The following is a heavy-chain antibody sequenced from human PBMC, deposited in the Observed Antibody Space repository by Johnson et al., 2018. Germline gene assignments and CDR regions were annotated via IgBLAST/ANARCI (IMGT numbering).Heavy chain of an antibody. CDR1: GFTFSSYS. CDR3: ARDGHTREDYYYYYGMDV. Sequence: VQLVESGGVVVQPGGSLRLSCAASGFTFSSYSMNWVRQAPGKGLEWVSYISSSSSTIYYADSVKGRFTISRDNAKNSLYLQKNSLRDEDTAVYYCARDGHTREDYYYYYGMDVWGQGTTVTVAS. CDR2: ISSSSSTI. V-gene: IGHV3-48*02. J-gene: IGHJ6*02. D-gene: IGHD1-26*01.